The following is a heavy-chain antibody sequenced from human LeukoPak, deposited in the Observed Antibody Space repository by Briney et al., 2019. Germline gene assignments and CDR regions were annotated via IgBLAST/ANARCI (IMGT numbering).Heavy chain of an antibody. J-gene: IGHJ3*02. V-gene: IGHV5-51*01. CDR1: GYSFTSYW. CDR2: IYPGDSDT. D-gene: IGHD5-24*01. Sequence: GESLKISCKASGYSFTSYWIGWVRQMPGKGLEWMGIIYPGDSDTTYSPSFQGQVTISAGKAISTAYLQWSSVKASDTAMYYCARRGCGGDGYCDAFDIWGQGTMVTVSS. CDR3: ARRGCGGDGYCDAFDI.